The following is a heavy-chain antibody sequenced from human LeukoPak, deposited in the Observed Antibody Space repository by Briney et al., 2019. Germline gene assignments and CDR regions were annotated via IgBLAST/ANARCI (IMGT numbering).Heavy chain of an antibody. J-gene: IGHJ2*01. D-gene: IGHD7-27*01. CDR2: IYYSGST. CDR3: ARDRANWGGAGYFDL. CDR1: GGSLCSYY. Sequence: SGTLSLTCTVSGGSLCSYYWSWIRQPPGKGLEWIGYIYYSGSTNYNPSLKSRVTISVDTSKNQFSLKLSSVTAADTAVYYCARDRANWGGAGYFDLWGRGTLVTVSS. V-gene: IGHV4-59*01.